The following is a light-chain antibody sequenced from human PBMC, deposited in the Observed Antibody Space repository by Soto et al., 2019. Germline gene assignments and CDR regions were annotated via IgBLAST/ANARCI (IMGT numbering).Light chain of an antibody. CDR2: AAS. CDR1: QHVNSNY. J-gene: IGKJ1*01. CDR3: QQYSSSPRT. V-gene: IGKV3-20*01. Sequence: IVLTQSPGTLSLSPGERATLSCRASQHVNSNYLAWYQQKPGQAPRLLIYAASSRATGIPDRFSGSGSGTDFALTISRLEPEDFAVYYCQQYSSSPRTCGQGTKVDI.